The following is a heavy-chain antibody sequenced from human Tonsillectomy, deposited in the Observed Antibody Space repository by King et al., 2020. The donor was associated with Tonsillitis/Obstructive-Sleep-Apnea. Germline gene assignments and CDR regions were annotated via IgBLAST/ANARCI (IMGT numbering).Heavy chain of an antibody. D-gene: IGHD3-10*01. CDR1: GFTFDDYA. CDR3: AKSSGSGTYYRTYYYYCMDV. V-gene: IGHV3-9*01. Sequence: VQLVESGGGLVQPGKSLRLSCAASGFTFDDYAMHWVRQAPGKGLEWVSGISWNSGNIGYADSVKGRFTISRDNAKNSLYLQMNSLRAEDTALYYCAKSSGSGTYYRTYYYYCMDVWGKGTTVTVSS. J-gene: IGHJ6*03. CDR2: ISWNSGNI.